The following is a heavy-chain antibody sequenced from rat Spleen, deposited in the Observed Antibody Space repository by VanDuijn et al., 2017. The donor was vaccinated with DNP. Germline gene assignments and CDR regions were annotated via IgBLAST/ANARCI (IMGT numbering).Heavy chain of an antibody. J-gene: IGHJ2*01. CDR3: TRGGSPFDY. Sequence: EVQLVESGGGPVQPGRSLKLSCVASGFIFSNYWMTWIRQAPGQGLEWVASITNSGDNIYYSDSVKGRFSISRDNAKSTLYLQVNSLRSEDTATYYCTRGGSPFDYWGQGIMVTVSS. V-gene: IGHV5-31*01. CDR1: GFIFSNYW. D-gene: IGHD5-1*01. CDR2: ITNSGDNI.